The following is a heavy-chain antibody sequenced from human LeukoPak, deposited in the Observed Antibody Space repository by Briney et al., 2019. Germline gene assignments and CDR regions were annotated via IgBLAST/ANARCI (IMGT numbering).Heavy chain of an antibody. CDR3: ASMDIVATMLDY. J-gene: IGHJ4*02. CDR1: GGSFSGYY. V-gene: IGHV4-34*09. D-gene: IGHD5-12*01. CDR2: IYYSGST. Sequence: PSETLSLTCAVYGGSFSGYYWGWIRQPPGKGLEWIGSIYYSGSTYYNPSLKSRVTISVDTSKNQFSLKLSSVAAADTAVYYCASMDIVATMLDYWGQGTLVTVSS.